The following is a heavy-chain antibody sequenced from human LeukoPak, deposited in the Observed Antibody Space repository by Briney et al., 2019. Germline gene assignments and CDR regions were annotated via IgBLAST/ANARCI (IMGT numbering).Heavy chain of an antibody. CDR2: IWYDGSNK. CDR1: GFTFSSYG. D-gene: IGHD5-12*01. V-gene: IGHV3-33*01. Sequence: GGSLRLSCAASGFTFSSYGMHWVRQAPGKGLEWVAVIWYDGSNKYYADSVKGRFTISRDNSKNTLYLQMNSQRAEDTAVYYCARGVDIVATSEADYWDQGTLVTVSS. J-gene: IGHJ4*02. CDR3: ARGVDIVATSEADY.